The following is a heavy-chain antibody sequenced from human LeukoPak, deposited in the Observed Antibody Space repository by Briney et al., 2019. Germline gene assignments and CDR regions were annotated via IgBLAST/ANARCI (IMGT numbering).Heavy chain of an antibody. D-gene: IGHD3/OR15-3a*01. CDR2: IKEDGSEK. CDR3: ATGFWTF. Sequence: GVSLRLSCAASGIAFSNDWMSWVRQAPGKGLEWVANIKEDGSEKYYVDSVKGRFTISRDNAKNSLYLQMNSLRAEDTAVYYCATGFWTFWGQGTLVTVSS. CDR1: GIAFSNDW. V-gene: IGHV3-7*01. J-gene: IGHJ4*02.